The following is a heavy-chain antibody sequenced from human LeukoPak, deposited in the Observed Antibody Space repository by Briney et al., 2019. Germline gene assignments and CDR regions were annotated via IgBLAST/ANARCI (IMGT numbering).Heavy chain of an antibody. J-gene: IGHJ4*02. V-gene: IGHV3-30*02. D-gene: IGHD5-18*01. CDR2: IRYDGSDK. CDR3: AQHSYGDF. Sequence: GGCLRLSCAASGFMFSNYGMHWVRQAPGKGLEWVAFIRYDGSDKYYADSVKGRFIISRDNSKNTLYLQMSSLRAEDTALYYCAQHSYGDFWGQGTLVTVSS. CDR1: GFMFSNYG.